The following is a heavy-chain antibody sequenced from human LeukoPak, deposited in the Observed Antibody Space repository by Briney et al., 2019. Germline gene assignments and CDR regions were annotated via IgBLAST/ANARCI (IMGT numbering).Heavy chain of an antibody. CDR2: IIPIFGTA. CDR3: ARFFMVRGVPGAFDI. CDR1: GGTFSSYA. Sequence: RRASVKVSCKASGGTFSSYAISWVRQAPGQGLEWMGGIIPIFGTANYAQKFQGRVTITTDESTSTAYMELSSLRSEDTAVYYCARFFMVRGVPGAFDIWGQGTMVTVSS. J-gene: IGHJ3*02. V-gene: IGHV1-69*05. D-gene: IGHD3-10*01.